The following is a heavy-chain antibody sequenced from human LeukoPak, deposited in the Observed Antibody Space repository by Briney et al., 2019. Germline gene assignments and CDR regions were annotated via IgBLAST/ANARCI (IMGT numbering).Heavy chain of an antibody. J-gene: IGHJ4*02. D-gene: IGHD1-1*01. Sequence: SETLSLTCTVSGGSLSSYYWSWIRQPPGKGLEWIGYMFYSGSTNDNPSLKSRVTISVDTSKNQFSLKLSSVTAADTAVYYCARAGSTGTTFGRSFDYWGQGTLVTVSS. V-gene: IGHV4-59*12. CDR3: ARAGSTGTTFGRSFDY. CDR2: MFYSGST. CDR1: GGSLSSYY.